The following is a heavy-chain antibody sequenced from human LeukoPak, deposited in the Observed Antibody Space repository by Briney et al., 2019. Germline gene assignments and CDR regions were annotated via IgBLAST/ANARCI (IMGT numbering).Heavy chain of an antibody. CDR3: VRDFPDYSSHFDY. D-gene: IGHD6-19*01. V-gene: IGHV1-2*02. CDR2: INPKTGGT. Sequence: GASVKVSCKAFEYTFIGYYIHWVRQAPGQGLEWLGWINPKTGGTNYAQRFQGRVTLTRDTSISTAYMEVSSLTSDDTAVYYCVRDFPDYSSHFDYWGQGTLVTVPS. J-gene: IGHJ4*02. CDR1: EYTFIGYY.